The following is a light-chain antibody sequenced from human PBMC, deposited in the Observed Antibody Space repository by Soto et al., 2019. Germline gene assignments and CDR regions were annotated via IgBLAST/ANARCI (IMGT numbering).Light chain of an antibody. J-gene: IGKJ5*01. CDR2: GAS. CDR3: QQYGSSPPIT. Sequence: EIVLTQSPGTLSLSPGERATLSCRASQSVSNNYLAWYQQKPGQTPRLIIYGASSRATGIPDRFGGSGSGTDFTLTISRLEPEDFAVYYCQQYGSSPPITFGQGTRLEIK. V-gene: IGKV3-20*01. CDR1: QSVSNNY.